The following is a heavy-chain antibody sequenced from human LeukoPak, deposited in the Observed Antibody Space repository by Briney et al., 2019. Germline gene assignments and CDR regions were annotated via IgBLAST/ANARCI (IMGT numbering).Heavy chain of an antibody. J-gene: IGHJ4*02. V-gene: IGHV4-39*01. D-gene: IGHD6-13*01. Sequence: PSETLSLTCTVSGGSISSSSYYWGWIRQPPGKGLEWIGSIYYSGSTYYNPSLKTRVTIYVDTSKNQFSLKLSSVTAADTAVYYCARQKGIAAADYWGQGTLVTVSS. CDR3: ARQKGIAAADY. CDR2: IYYSGST. CDR1: GGSISSSSYY.